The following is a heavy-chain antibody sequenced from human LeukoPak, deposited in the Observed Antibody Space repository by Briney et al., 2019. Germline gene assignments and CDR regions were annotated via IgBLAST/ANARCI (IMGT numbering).Heavy chain of an antibody. Sequence: ASVKVSRKASGGTFSSYAISWVRQAPGQGLEWMGRIIPIFGTANYAQKFQGRVTITTDESTSTAYMELSSLRSEDTAVYYCARSGGYSSGWYDYWGQGTLVTVSS. D-gene: IGHD6-19*01. CDR2: IIPIFGTA. CDR1: GGTFSSYA. V-gene: IGHV1-69*05. J-gene: IGHJ4*02. CDR3: ARSGGYSSGWYDY.